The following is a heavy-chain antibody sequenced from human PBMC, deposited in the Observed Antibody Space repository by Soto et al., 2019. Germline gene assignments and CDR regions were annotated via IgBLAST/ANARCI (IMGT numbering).Heavy chain of an antibody. J-gene: IGHJ4*02. CDR3: ARDKITGLFDY. V-gene: IGHV4-34*01. CDR2: INHSGST. D-gene: IGHD2-8*02. CDR1: GGSFSGYY. Sequence: QVQLQQWGAGLLKPSETLSLTCAVYGGSFSGYYWTWIRQPPGTGLEWIGEINHSGSTNYNPSLKGRVTISVGTSKNQFSLKLTSVTAADTAVYYCARDKITGLFDYWGQGTLGTVSS.